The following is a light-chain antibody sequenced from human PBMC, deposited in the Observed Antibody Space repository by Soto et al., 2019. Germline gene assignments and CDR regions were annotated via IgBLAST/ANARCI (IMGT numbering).Light chain of an antibody. CDR2: GAS. Sequence: IVFTPSPATLSLSPGKHDTLPCMDSQNISSYLIWYQQRPGQAPRLLRYGASTRATEIPARFSGSGSGTEFTLTITGLQSEDFAVYYCQQYNGWPWTFGLGTKVDIK. V-gene: IGKV3-15*01. CDR1: QNISSY. J-gene: IGKJ1*01. CDR3: QQYNGWPWT.